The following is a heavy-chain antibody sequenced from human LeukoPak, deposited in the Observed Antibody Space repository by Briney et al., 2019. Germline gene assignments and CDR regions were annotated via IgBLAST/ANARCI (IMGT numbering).Heavy chain of an antibody. CDR2: IDWDDDK. D-gene: IGHD3-9*01. CDR1: GFSLSTSGMC. J-gene: IGHJ5*02. V-gene: IGHV2-70*11. Sequence: SGPALVKPTQTLTLTCTFSGFSLSTSGMCVSWIRQPPGKALEWLARIDWDDDKYYSTSLKTRLTISKDTSKNQVVLTMTNMDPVDTATYYCARMSAYDILTGRWETDNWFDPWGQGTLVTVSS. CDR3: ARMSAYDILTGRWETDNWFDP.